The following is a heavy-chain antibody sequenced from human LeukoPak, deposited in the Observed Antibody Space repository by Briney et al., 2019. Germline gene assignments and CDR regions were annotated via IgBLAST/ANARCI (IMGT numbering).Heavy chain of an antibody. D-gene: IGHD3-10*01. Sequence: SETLSLTCTVSGGSISSYYWSWIRQPAGKGLEWIGRIYTSGSTNYNPSLKSRVTMSVDTSKNQFSLKLSSVTAADTAVYYCARGQGWFGAPEDAFDIWGQGTMVTVSP. CDR2: IYTSGST. CDR3: ARGQGWFGAPEDAFDI. V-gene: IGHV4-4*07. J-gene: IGHJ3*02. CDR1: GGSISSYY.